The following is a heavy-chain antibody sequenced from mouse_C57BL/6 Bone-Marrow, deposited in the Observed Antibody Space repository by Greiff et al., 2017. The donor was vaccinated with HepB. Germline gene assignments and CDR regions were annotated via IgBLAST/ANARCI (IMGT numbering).Heavy chain of an antibody. CDR3: ARKGCKGDY. D-gene: IGHD6-5*01. CDR1: GFTFSDYY. J-gene: IGHJ4*01. V-gene: IGHV5-12*01. Sequence: DVKLVESGGGLVQPGGSLKLSCAASGFTFSDYYMYWVRQTPEKRLEWVAYISNGGGSTYYPDTVKGRFTISRDNAKNTLYLQMSRLKSEDTAMYYCARKGCKGDYWGQGTSVTVSS. CDR2: ISNGGGST.